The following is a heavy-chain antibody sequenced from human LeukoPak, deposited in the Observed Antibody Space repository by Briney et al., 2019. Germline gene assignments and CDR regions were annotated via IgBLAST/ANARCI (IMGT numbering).Heavy chain of an antibody. CDR3: YGANAEH. CDR2: INTDGSST. J-gene: IGHJ1*01. V-gene: IGHV3-74*01. Sequence: PAGSLTLSCAASGFTFSSYWMHWVRHAPGKGLMWVSGINTDGSSTSYADSVKGRFTISRENAKNALFLQMHSLRAEDTAVYYCYGANAEHWGQGTLVTVSS. D-gene: IGHD4-23*01. CDR1: GFTFSSYW.